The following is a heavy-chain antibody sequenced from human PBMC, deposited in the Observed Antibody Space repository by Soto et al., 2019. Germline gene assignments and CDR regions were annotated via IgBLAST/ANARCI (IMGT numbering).Heavy chain of an antibody. V-gene: IGHV4-59*01. CDR1: GGAIISYY. D-gene: IGHD2-21*02. Sequence: SETLSLTCTVSGGAIISYYWSWIRQPPGKGLEWIGYIYYSGSTNYNPSLKSRVTISVDTPRNQFSLKLSSVTAADTAVYYCARVGDYYYYYGMDVWGQGTTVTVSS. CDR2: IYYSGST. CDR3: ARVGDYYYYYGMDV. J-gene: IGHJ6*02.